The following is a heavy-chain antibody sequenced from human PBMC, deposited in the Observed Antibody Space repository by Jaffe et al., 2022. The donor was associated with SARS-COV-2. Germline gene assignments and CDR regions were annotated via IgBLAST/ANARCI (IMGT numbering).Heavy chain of an antibody. CDR2: IYSGGST. V-gene: IGHV3-53*04. CDR3: ASGPGTEGYYDSSGYYVLGYYGMDV. Sequence: EVQLVESGGGLVQPGGSLRLSCAASGFTVSSNYMSWVRQAPGKGLEWVSVIYSGGSTYYADSVKGRFTISRHNSKNTLYLQMNSLRAEDTAVYYCASGPGTEGYYDSSGYYVLGYYGMDVWGQGTTVTVSS. CDR1: GFTVSSNY. D-gene: IGHD3-22*01. J-gene: IGHJ6*02.